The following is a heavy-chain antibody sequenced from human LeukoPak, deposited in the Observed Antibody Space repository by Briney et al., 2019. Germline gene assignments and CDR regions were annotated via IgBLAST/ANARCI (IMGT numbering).Heavy chain of an antibody. J-gene: IGHJ3*01. CDR2: INPTSGGT. V-gene: IGHV1-2*02. CDR3: AREFRTTAWSYDAFDL. D-gene: IGHD1-1*01. CDR1: GYTFTSYY. Sequence: ASVKVSCKAAGYTFTSYYIHWVRQAPGQGLEWVGWINPTSGGTNYAQKFQDRVTMTRDTSNNSSYMEVSRLRSDDTAVYYCAREFRTTAWSYDAFDLWGQGTMVTVSS.